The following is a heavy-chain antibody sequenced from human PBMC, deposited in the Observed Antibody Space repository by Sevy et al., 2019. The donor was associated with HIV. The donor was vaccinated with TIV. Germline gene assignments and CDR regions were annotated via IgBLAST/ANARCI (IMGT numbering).Heavy chain of an antibody. Sequence: ASVKVSCKASGDTFSTYDINWVRQAPGQGLEWMGWMSPKSGSTGFAQKFQGRLTMTRDTSINTANMELSGLRSEDTAVYYWASGGSGDVWNYGYYYYGMDVWGQGTTVTVSS. CDR3: ASGGSGDVWNYGYYYYGMDV. V-gene: IGHV1-8*02. CDR1: GDTFSTYD. J-gene: IGHJ6*02. CDR2: MSPKSGST. D-gene: IGHD3-3*01.